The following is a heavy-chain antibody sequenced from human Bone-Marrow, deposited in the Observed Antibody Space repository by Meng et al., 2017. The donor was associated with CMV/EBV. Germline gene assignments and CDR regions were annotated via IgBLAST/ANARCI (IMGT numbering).Heavy chain of an antibody. D-gene: IGHD3-10*01. CDR3: AREGSGKWPDY. CDR1: GYTFTSYG. V-gene: IGHV1-18*04. Sequence: ASVKVSCKASGYTFTSYGISWVRQAPGQGLEWMGWISVYNGNTKYAQKLQGRVTMTTDTSTNTAYMELSSLRSEDTAVYYCAREGSGKWPDYWGQGKLVNVAS. CDR2: ISVYNGNT. J-gene: IGHJ4*02.